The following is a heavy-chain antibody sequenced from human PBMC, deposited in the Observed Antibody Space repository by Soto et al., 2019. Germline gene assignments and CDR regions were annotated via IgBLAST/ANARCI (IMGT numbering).Heavy chain of an antibody. Sequence: QVQLVQSGAEVKKPGASVKVSCKASGYTFTSYAMHWVRQAPGQRLEWMGWINAGNGNTKYSQKFQGRVTITRDTSASTAYMELSSLRSEDTAVYYCARDGSQWALLYNWFDPWGQGTLVTVSS. V-gene: IGHV1-3*01. J-gene: IGHJ5*02. CDR2: INAGNGNT. CDR1: GYTFTSYA. D-gene: IGHD1-26*01. CDR3: ARDGSQWALLYNWFDP.